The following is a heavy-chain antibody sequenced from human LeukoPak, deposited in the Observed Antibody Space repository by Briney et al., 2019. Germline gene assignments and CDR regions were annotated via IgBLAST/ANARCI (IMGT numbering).Heavy chain of an antibody. D-gene: IGHD3-22*01. CDR3: ARVSDTSGASCFAF. J-gene: IGHJ4*02. V-gene: IGHV1-2*06. CDR2: INPNSGDT. CDR1: GCAFTDYY. Sequence: ASVKVSCKTSGCAFTDYYMHWVRQAPGQGLEWVGRINPNSGDTKYAQNFQGRVTMTRDTSISTAYMELSRLTSDDTAVYFCARVSDTSGASCFAFWGQGTLVTVSS.